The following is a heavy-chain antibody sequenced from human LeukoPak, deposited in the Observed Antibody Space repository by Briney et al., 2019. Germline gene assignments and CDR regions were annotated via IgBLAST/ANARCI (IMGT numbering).Heavy chain of an antibody. V-gene: IGHV1-3*01. Sequence: GASVTVSFKSSGYTFTSYAMHWVRQAPGQRLEWMGWINAGNGNTKYSQKFQGRVTITRDTSASTAYMELSSLRSEDTAVYYCARDGDYEFDYWGQGTLVTVSS. CDR1: GYTFTSYA. CDR2: INAGNGNT. CDR3: ARDGDYEFDY. J-gene: IGHJ4*02. D-gene: IGHD4-17*01.